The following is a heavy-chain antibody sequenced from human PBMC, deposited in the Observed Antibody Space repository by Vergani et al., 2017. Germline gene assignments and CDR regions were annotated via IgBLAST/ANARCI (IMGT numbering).Heavy chain of an antibody. V-gene: IGHV3-64*07. CDR1: GFTFSSYA. J-gene: IGHJ6*03. D-gene: IGHD1-26*01. CDR2: ISSNGGST. Sequence: EVQMVESGGGLVKPGGSLRLSCVASGFTFSSYAMHWVRQAPGKGLEYVSAISSNGGSTYYADSVKGRFTISRDNSKNTLYLQMGSLRAEDMAVYYCARGSWIVGATTDYYYMDVWGKGTTVTVSS. CDR3: ARGSWIVGATTDYYYMDV.